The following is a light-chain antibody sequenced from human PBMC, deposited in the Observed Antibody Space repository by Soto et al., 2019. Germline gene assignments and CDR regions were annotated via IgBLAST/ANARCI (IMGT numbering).Light chain of an antibody. Sequence: EIVMTQSPVTLSVSPGERATLSCRASQSVDSKLAWYQQKPGQGPRLLIYGASSRATGIPARFSGSGSGTEFTLTISSLQSEDFAVYYCQHYSTWLWTFGQGTKVEIK. CDR1: QSVDSK. J-gene: IGKJ1*01. CDR3: QHYSTWLWT. CDR2: GAS. V-gene: IGKV3-15*01.